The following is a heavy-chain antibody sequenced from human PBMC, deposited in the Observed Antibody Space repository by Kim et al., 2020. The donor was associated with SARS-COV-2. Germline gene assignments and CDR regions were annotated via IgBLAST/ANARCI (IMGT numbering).Heavy chain of an antibody. CDR2: ISHSGST. J-gene: IGHJ5*02. Sequence: SETLSLTCAVSGASISSSNWWSWVRQPPGKGLEWIGEISHSGSTEYNPSLKSRVIISVDKSKNKFSLKLNSLTAADTAVYYCARAVSSAWTLSDWFDPRG. CDR1: GASISSSNW. D-gene: IGHD6-25*01. V-gene: IGHV4-4*02. CDR3: ARAVSSAWTLSDWFDP.